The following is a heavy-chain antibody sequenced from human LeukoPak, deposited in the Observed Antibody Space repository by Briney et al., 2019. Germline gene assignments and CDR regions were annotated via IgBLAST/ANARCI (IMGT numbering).Heavy chain of an antibody. D-gene: IGHD5-12*01. Sequence: PSETLSLTCTVSGGSISTSNYYWGWIRQPPGKGLEWIGEIYHSGSTNYNPSLKSRVTMSEDTSKNQFSLKLSSVTAADTAVYYCASSPRGYDDYWGQGTLVTVSS. CDR1: GGSISTSNYY. J-gene: IGHJ4*02. CDR2: IYHSGST. V-gene: IGHV4-39*07. CDR3: ASSPRGYDDY.